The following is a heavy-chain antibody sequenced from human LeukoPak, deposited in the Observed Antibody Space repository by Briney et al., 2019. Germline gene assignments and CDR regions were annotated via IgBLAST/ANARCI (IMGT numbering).Heavy chain of an antibody. CDR1: GGSISSYY. CDR3: ARSYSSGSFDY. J-gene: IGHJ4*02. CDR2: IYYSGST. D-gene: IGHD6-19*01. V-gene: IGHV4-59*01. Sequence: SETLSFTCTVSGGSISSYYWSWIRQPPGKGLEWIGYIYYSGSTNYNPSLKSRVTISVDTSKNQFSLKLSSVTAADTAVYYCARSYSSGSFDYWGQGTLVTVSS.